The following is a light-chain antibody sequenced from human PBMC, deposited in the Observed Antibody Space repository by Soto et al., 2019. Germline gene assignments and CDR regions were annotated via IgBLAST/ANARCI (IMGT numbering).Light chain of an antibody. J-gene: IGKJ2*01. Sequence: IVMTQSPATLSVSPGERATLSCRASQSVSSNLAWYQQKPGQAPRLLIYGASTRATGIPARFSGSGSGTEFTLTISSLQSEDFAVYYCQQYNNWPPENTFGQGTQLEIK. CDR2: GAS. CDR3: QQYNNWPPENT. V-gene: IGKV3-15*01. CDR1: QSVSSN.